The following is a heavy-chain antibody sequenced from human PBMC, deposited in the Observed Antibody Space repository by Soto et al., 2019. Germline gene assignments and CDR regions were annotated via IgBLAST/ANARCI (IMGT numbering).Heavy chain of an antibody. CDR1: GYTFTGYY. CDR2: INPNSGGT. Sequence: ASVKVSCKASGYTFTGYYMHWVRQAPGQGLEWMGWINPNSGGTNYAQKFQGRVTMTRDTSISTAYMELSRLRSDDTAVYYCARGKGMGYSYGSAFDHWGQGTLVTVSS. D-gene: IGHD5-18*01. J-gene: IGHJ4*02. V-gene: IGHV1-2*02. CDR3: ARGKGMGYSYGSAFDH.